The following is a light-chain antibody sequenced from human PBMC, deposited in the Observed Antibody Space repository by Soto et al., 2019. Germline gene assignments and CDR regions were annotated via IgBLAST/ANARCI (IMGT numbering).Light chain of an antibody. Sequence: DIQMTQSPSFLSASVGDRVTITCWASQSISTYLNWYQQKPGKAPKLLIYGASTLQSAVPSRFTGSGSETDFTLTISSLQHEDFATYHCQQTYSTPWTFCQGTKVEIK. CDR2: GAS. CDR1: QSISTY. V-gene: IGKV1-39*01. CDR3: QQTYSTPWT. J-gene: IGKJ1*01.